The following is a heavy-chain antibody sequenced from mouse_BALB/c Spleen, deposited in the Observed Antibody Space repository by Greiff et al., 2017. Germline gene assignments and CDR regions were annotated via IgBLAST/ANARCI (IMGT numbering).Heavy chain of an antibody. J-gene: IGHJ1*01. CDR3: ARGDYYCSSYGYWYCDV. D-gene: IGHD1-1*01. Sequence: EVQLVESGGGLVKPGGSLQLSCAASGFTFSSYAMSWVRQTPEKRLEWVASISSGGSTYYPDSVKGRFTISRDNASNILYLQMSSLRSEDTAMYYCARGDYYCSSYGYWYCDVWGAGTTVTVSS. V-gene: IGHV5-6-5*01. CDR1: GFTFSSYA. CDR2: ISSGGST.